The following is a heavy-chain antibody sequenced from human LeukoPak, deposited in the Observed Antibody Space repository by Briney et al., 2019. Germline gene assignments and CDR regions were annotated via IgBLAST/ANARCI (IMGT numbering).Heavy chain of an antibody. Sequence: PGGSLRLSCAASEFTFSNYWMHWVRQAPGKGLVGVSRINSDGSSTSYADSVKGRFTISRDNAKNTLYLQMNSLRIEDPAVYYCARGFTIFGVVNDGFVIWGQGTTVSVSS. CDR3: ARGFTIFGVVNDGFVI. CDR2: INSDGSST. CDR1: EFTFSNYW. V-gene: IGHV3-74*01. J-gene: IGHJ3*02. D-gene: IGHD3-3*01.